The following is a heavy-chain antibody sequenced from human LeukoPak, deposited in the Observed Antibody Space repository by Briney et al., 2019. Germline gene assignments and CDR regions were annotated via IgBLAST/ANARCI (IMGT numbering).Heavy chain of an antibody. D-gene: IGHD3-22*01. J-gene: IGHJ3*02. CDR1: GYTFTIYG. CDR2: ISAYNGNT. CDR3: ARDATYDSSGYRAYDI. Sequence: ASVTVSCTASGYTFTIYGISWVRRAPGQGLAGMGWISAYNGNTNYAQKLQGRVTMTTDTSTSTAYMELRSLRADDTAVYYCARDATYDSSGYRAYDIWGQGTMVTVSS. V-gene: IGHV1-18*01.